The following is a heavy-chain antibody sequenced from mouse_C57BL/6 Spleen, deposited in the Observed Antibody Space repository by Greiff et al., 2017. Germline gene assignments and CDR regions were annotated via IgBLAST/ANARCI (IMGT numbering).Heavy chain of an antibody. V-gene: IGHV1-82*01. D-gene: IGHD2-1*01. J-gene: IGHJ4*01. Sequence: VQLQQSGPELVKPGASVKISCKASGYAFSSSWMNWVKQRPGKGLEWIGRIYPGDGDTNYNGKFKGKATLTADKASSTAYRQLSSLTSEDSAVYFCARNYGKSKAMDYWGQGTSVTVSS. CDR3: ARNYGKSKAMDY. CDR1: GYAFSSSW. CDR2: IYPGDGDT.